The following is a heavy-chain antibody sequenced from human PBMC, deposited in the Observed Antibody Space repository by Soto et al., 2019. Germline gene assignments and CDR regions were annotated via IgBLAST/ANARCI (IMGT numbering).Heavy chain of an antibody. Sequence: SETLSLTCTVSGGSISRYYWSWIRQPPGKGLEWIGYFYYSGSTNYNPSLKSRVTISVDTSKNQFSLKLSSVTAAGTAVYYCARGSWKLFDYWGQGTLVTVS. J-gene: IGHJ4*02. V-gene: IGHV4-59*01. CDR1: GGSISRYY. CDR3: ARGSWKLFDY. CDR2: FYYSGST. D-gene: IGHD2-15*01.